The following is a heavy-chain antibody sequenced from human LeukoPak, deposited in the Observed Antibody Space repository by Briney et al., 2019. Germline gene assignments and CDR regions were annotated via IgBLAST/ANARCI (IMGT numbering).Heavy chain of an antibody. CDR2: INTNTGNP. CDR1: GYTFTSYA. D-gene: IGHD3-9*01. J-gene: IGHJ5*02. V-gene: IGHV7-4-1*02. Sequence: ASVKVSCKASGYTFTSYAMNWVRQAPGQGLEWMGWINTNTGNPTYAQGFTGRFVFSLDTSVSTAYLQISSLKAEDTAVYYCASGRFLTGYYWGSWFDPWGQGTLVTVSS. CDR3: ASGRFLTGYYWGSWFDP.